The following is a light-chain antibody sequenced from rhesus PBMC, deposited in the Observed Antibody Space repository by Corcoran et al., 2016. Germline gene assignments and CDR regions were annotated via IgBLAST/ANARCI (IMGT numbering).Light chain of an antibody. CDR2: HAS. CDR3: HHYNTWGT. V-gene: IGKV3-42*02. CDR1: QCVGSN. J-gene: IGKJ1*01. Sequence: TVVTQSPATLSLSPGERATLSCRASQCVGSNLAWSQQKPGQSPKPLINHASSRATDIPARFRGSGSGTEFPLTIGSLEPEDVGVYFCHHYNTWGTFGQGTKVEI.